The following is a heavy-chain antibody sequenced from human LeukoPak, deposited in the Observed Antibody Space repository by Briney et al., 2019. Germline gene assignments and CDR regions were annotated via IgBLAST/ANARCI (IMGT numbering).Heavy chain of an antibody. D-gene: IGHD3-10*01. V-gene: IGHV3-23*01. CDR3: AKDRSASGSYYPDY. J-gene: IGHJ4*02. Sequence: GGSLRLSCAASGFTFSSYAMSWVRQAPGKGLEWVSAISGGGGTTYYADSMKGRFTISRDNSQNTLHLQMNSLRAEDTAVYYCAKDRSASGSYYPDYWGQGTLVTVSS. CDR2: ISGGGGTT. CDR1: GFTFSSYA.